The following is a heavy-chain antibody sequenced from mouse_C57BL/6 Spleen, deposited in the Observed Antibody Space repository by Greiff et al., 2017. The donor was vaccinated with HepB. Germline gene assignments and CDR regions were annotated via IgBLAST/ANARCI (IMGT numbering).Heavy chain of an antibody. V-gene: IGHV14-4*01. Sequence: EVQLQRSGAELVRPGASVKLSCTASGFNIKDDYMHWVKQRPEQGLEWIGWIDPENGDTEYASKFQGKATITADTSSNTAYLQLSSLTSEDTAVYYCTLRQGFAYWGQGTLVTVSA. D-gene: IGHD1-2*01. CDR3: TLRQGFAY. CDR1: GFNIKDDY. CDR2: IDPENGDT. J-gene: IGHJ3*01.